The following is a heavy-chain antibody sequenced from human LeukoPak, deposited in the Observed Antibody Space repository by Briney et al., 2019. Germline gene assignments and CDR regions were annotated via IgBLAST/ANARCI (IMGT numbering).Heavy chain of an antibody. CDR3: ARGSMVRGASAHHDY. Sequence: ASVKVSSKASGGTFSSYAISWVRQAPGQGLEWMGRIIPILGIANYAQKFQGRVTITADKSTSTAYMELSSLRSEDTAVYYCARGSMVRGASAHHDYWGQGTLVTVSS. D-gene: IGHD3-10*01. CDR2: IIPILGIA. J-gene: IGHJ4*02. CDR1: GGTFSSYA. V-gene: IGHV1-69*04.